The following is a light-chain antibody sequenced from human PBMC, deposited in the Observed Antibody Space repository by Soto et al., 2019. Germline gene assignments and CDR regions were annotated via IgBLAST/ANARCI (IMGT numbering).Light chain of an antibody. CDR2: GNI. J-gene: IGLJ1*01. Sequence: QAVVTQPPSVSGVPGQRVTISCTGSSSNIGAGYDVHWYQQRPGTAPKLLIFGNINRPSGVPDRFSGSKSGTSASLTITGLQAEDEGDYYCQSYDSTLSDRYVFGTGTKVTVL. CDR1: SSNIGAGYD. V-gene: IGLV1-40*01. CDR3: QSYDSTLSDRYV.